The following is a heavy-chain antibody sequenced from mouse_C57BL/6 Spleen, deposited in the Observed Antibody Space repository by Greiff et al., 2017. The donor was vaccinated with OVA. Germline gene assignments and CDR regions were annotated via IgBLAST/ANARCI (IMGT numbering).Heavy chain of an antibody. CDR1: GFTFSSYG. CDR3: ARHLTGPMDY. Sequence: EVHLVESGGDLVKPGGSLKLSCAASGFTFSSYGMSWVRQTPDKRLEWVATISSGGSYTYYPDSVKGRFTISRDNAKNTLYLQMSSLKSEDTAMYYCARHLTGPMDYWGQGTSVTVSS. CDR2: ISSGGSYT. J-gene: IGHJ4*01. D-gene: IGHD4-1*01. V-gene: IGHV5-6*01.